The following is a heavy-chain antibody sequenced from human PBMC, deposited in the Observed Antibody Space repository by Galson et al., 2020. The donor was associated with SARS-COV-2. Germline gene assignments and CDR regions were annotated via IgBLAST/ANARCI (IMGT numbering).Heavy chain of an antibody. CDR2: FDPEDGET. J-gene: IGHJ4*02. D-gene: IGHD3-3*01. CDR1: GYTLTELS. CDR3: ATPMRDFWSGYYPFDY. Sequence: ASVKVSCKVSGYTLTELSMHWVRQAPGKGLEWMGGFDPEDGETIYAQKFQGRVTMTEDTSTDTAYMELSSLRSEDTAVYYCATPMRDFWSGYYPFDYWGQGTLVTVSS. V-gene: IGHV1-24*01.